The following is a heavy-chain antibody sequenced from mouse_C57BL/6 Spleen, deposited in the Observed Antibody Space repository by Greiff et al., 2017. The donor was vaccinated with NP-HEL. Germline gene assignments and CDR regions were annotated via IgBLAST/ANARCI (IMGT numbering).Heavy chain of an antibody. CDR2: ISYDGSN. V-gene: IGHV3-6*01. Sequence: EVQLVESGPGLVKPSQSLSLTCSVTGYSITSGYYWNWIRQFPGNKLEWMGYISYDGSNNYNPSLKNRISITRDTSTNQFFLKLNSVTTEDTATYYCARERGYDGYLSYWYFDVWGTGTTVTVSS. D-gene: IGHD2-3*01. CDR3: ARERGYDGYLSYWYFDV. J-gene: IGHJ1*03. CDR1: GYSITSGYY.